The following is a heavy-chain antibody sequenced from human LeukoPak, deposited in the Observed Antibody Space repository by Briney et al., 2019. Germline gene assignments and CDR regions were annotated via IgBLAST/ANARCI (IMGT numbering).Heavy chain of an antibody. Sequence: ASVKVSCKASGYTFTSYGISWVRQAPGQGLEWMGWTSAYNGNTNYAQKLQGRVTMTTDTSTSTAYMELRSLRSDDTAVYYCARYSGSPAYYYYGMDVWGQGTTVTVSS. CDR2: TSAYNGNT. J-gene: IGHJ6*02. D-gene: IGHD1-26*01. V-gene: IGHV1-18*01. CDR3: ARYSGSPAYYYYGMDV. CDR1: GYTFTSYG.